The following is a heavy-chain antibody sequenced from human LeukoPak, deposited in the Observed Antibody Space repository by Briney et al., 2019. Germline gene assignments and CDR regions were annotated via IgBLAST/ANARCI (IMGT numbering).Heavy chain of an antibody. CDR1: GYTFTSYD. J-gene: IGHJ5*02. CDR3: ARDCSGGSCYNWFDP. D-gene: IGHD2-15*01. CDR2: MNPNSGNT. Sequence: ASVKVSCKASGYTFTSYDINWVRQATGQGLEWMGWMNPNSGNTGYAQKFQGRVTMTRNTSVSTAYMELSSLRSEDTAVYYCARDCSGGSCYNWFDPWGQGTLVTVSS. V-gene: IGHV1-8*01.